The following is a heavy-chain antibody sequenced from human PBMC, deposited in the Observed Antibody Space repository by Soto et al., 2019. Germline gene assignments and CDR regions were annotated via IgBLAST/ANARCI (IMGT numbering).Heavy chain of an antibody. V-gene: IGHV4-30-2*01. D-gene: IGHD3-22*01. CDR3: ARGSEGEIDSSHESAFDI. CDR1: GGSISSGGYS. CDR2: IYHSGST. Sequence: QLQLQESGSGLVKPSQTLSLTCAVSGGSISSGGYSWSWIRQPPGKGLEWIGYIYHSGSTYYNPSLKSRVTISVDRSKNQFSLKLSSVTAADTAVYYCARGSEGEIDSSHESAFDIWGQGTMVTVSS. J-gene: IGHJ3*02.